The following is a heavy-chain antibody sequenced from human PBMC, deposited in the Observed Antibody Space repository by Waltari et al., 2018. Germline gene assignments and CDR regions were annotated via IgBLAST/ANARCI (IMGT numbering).Heavy chain of an antibody. D-gene: IGHD2-2*01. J-gene: IGHJ6*02. Sequence: QVQLQQWGAGLLKPSETLSLTCAVYGGSFSGYYWSWIRQPPGKGLGWIGEINHSGSTNYNPSLKSRVTISVDTSKNQFSLKLSSVTAADTAVYYCARAVRYCSSTSCFYYYYYGMDVWGQGTTVTVSS. CDR2: INHSGST. CDR1: GGSFSGYY. CDR3: ARAVRYCSSTSCFYYYYYGMDV. V-gene: IGHV4-34*01.